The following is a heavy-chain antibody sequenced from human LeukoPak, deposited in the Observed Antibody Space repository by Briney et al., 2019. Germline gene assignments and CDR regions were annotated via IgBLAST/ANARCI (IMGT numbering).Heavy chain of an antibody. CDR1: GFTFSSYE. D-gene: IGHD6-13*01. V-gene: IGHV3-48*03. J-gene: IGHJ4*02. Sequence: GGSLRLSCAASGFTFSSYEMNWVRQAPGRGLEWVSYISSSGSTRYYADSVKGRFTFSRDNAKDTLYLQMNSLRAEDTAVYYCAGHHQAYSRTYWGQGTLVTVSS. CDR3: AGHHQAYSRTY. CDR2: ISSSGSTR.